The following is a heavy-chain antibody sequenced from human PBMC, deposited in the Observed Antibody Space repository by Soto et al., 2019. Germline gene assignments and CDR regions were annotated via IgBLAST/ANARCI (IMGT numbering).Heavy chain of an antibody. D-gene: IGHD3-10*01. V-gene: IGHV1-69*13. J-gene: IGHJ5*02. CDR3: ARRGAFPNWFDP. Sequence: SVKVSCKASGGTFSSYAISWVRQAPGQGLEWMGGIIPIFGTANYAQKFQGRVTITADESTSTAYMELSSLRSEDTAMYYCARRGAFPNWFDPWGQGTLVTVSS. CDR1: GGTFSSYA. CDR2: IIPIFGTA.